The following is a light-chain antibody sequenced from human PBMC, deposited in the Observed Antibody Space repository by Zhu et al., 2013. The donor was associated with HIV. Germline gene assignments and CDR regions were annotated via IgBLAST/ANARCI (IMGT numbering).Light chain of an antibody. J-gene: IGKJ1*01. Sequence: DIQMTQSPSTLSAFAGDRVTITCRASQSVGTWLAWYQQKPGKAPKLLIFGASALQSGVPSRFSGSGTGTEFTLTIISLQPEDFATYYCLQSYLYPWTFGQGTKVEIK. CDR2: GAS. CDR3: LQSYLYPWT. V-gene: IGKV1-5*01. CDR1: QSVGTW.